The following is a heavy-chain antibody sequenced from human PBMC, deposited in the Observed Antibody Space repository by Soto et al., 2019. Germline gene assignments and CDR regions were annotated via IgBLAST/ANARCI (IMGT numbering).Heavy chain of an antibody. Sequence: GWIRQPPGKGLEWIGSIYYSGSTYYNPSLKSRVTISVDTSKNQFSLKLSSVTAEDTAVYYCARELLFYDSDGFSWDDAFDIWGPRTLVPVSS. V-gene: IGHV4-39*02. CDR3: ARELLFYDSDGFSWDDAFDI. D-gene: IGHD3-22*01. J-gene: IGHJ3*02. CDR2: IYYSGST.